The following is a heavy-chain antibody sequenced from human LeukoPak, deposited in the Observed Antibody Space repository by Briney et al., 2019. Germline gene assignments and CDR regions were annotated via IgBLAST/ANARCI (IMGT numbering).Heavy chain of an antibody. CDR1: GFTFSSYA. D-gene: IGHD1-26*01. CDR3: ARGPIVGAKGY. CDR2: ISYDGSNK. Sequence: GGSLRLSCAASGFTFSSYAMHWVRQAPGKGLEWVAVISYDGSNKYYTDSVKGRFTISRDNSKNTLYLQMNSLRAEDTAVYYCARGPIVGAKGYWGQGTLVTVSS. V-gene: IGHV3-30*04. J-gene: IGHJ4*02.